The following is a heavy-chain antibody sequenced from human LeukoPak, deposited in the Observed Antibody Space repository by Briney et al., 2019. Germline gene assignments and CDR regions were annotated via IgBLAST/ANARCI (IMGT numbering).Heavy chain of an antibody. V-gene: IGHV4-34*01. CDR1: GGSFSGYS. Sequence: PSETLSLTCAVYGGSFSGYSWSWIRQPPGKGLEWIGEIDHSGSTNYNPSLKSRVSISADTSKNQVSLKLSSATAADTAMYYCARVYQSSGISSGYFDYWGQGSLVTVSS. J-gene: IGHJ4*02. CDR3: ARVYQSSGISSGYFDY. D-gene: IGHD4-23*01. CDR2: IDHSGST.